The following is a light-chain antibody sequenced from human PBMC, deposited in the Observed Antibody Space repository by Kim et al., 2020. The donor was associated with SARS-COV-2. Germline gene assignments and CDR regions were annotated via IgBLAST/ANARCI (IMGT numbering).Light chain of an antibody. CDR3: SSYTSSSTVV. Sequence: GHSITISCTGTSSDVGGYDYVSWYQQHPGKAPRLMIYDVTNRPSGVSTRLSGSKSGNTASLTISGLQPDDEADYYCSSYTSSSTVVFGTGTKVTVL. V-gene: IGLV2-14*03. CDR1: SSDVGGYDY. CDR2: DVT. J-gene: IGLJ1*01.